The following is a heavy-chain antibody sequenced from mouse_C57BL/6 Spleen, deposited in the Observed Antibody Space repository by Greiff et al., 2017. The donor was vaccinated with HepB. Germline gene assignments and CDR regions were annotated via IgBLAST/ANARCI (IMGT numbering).Heavy chain of an antibody. V-gene: IGHV1-81*01. CDR3: ARQEDSRRFAY. CDR1: GYTFTSYG. J-gene: IGHJ3*01. CDR2: IYPRSGNT. Sequence: QVQLQQSGAELARPGASVKLSCKASGYTFTSYGISWVKQRTGQGLEWIGEIYPRSGNTYYNEKFKGKATLTADKSSSTAYMELRSLTSEDSAVYFWARQEDSRRFAYWGQGTLVTVSA.